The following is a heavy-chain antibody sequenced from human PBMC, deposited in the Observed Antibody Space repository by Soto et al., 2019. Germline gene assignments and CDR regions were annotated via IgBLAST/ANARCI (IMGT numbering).Heavy chain of an antibody. J-gene: IGHJ6*02. D-gene: IGHD2-15*01. CDR3: AKCLTSRMSGMDV. V-gene: IGHV3-23*01. Sequence: EVQLLESGGGLVQPGGSLRLSCAASGFTFRSYAMTWVRQAPGKGLEWVSTISGSGDSTHYADSVKGRFSISRDTSANTLYLQMNSLRAEETAVYYCAKCLTSRMSGMDVWGQGTTVTVSS. CDR2: ISGSGDST. CDR1: GFTFRSYA.